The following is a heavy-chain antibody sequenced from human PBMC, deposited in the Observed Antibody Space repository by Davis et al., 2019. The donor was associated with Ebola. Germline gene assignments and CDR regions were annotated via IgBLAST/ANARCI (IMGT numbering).Heavy chain of an antibody. CDR1: GFTFSSYS. CDR3: ASSNIAARPGYYYGMDV. Sequence: GESLKIPCAASGFTFSSYSMNWVRQAPGKGLEWVSSISSSSSYIYYADSVKGRFTISRDNAKNSLYLQMNSLRAEDTAVYYCASSNIAARPGYYYGMDVWGQGTTVTVSS. CDR2: ISSSSSYI. V-gene: IGHV3-21*01. J-gene: IGHJ6*02. D-gene: IGHD6-6*01.